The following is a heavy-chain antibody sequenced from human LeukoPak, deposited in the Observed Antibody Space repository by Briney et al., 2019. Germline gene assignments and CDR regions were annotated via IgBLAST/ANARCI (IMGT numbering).Heavy chain of an antibody. V-gene: IGHV3-23*01. J-gene: IGHJ6*03. CDR1: GLIFTSYA. CDR2: INGGGGRT. CDR3: AKGSEYLWGSLETYYFYYMDV. Sequence: GGSLRLSCAASGLIFTSYAMNWVRQAPGKGLEWASAINGGGGRTYYAESVRGRFTISRDNSKNTLYLQMSSLRAEDTAVYYCAKGSEYLWGSLETYYFYYMDVWGKGTTVTVSS. D-gene: IGHD3-16*01.